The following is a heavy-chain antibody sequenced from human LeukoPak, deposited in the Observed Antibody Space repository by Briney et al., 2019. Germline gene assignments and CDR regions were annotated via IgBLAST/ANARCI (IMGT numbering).Heavy chain of an antibody. Sequence: GGSLRLSCAASGFFFNTNAMSWVRQAPGMGLEWVAAIGNSDETYYADAVKGRFTISRDNAKNTLNLQMNSLRAEDTAVYYCARDLGQYYDTSDNWFDPWGQGTLVTVSS. CDR1: GFFFNTNA. CDR3: ARDLGQYYDTSDNWFDP. CDR2: IGNSDET. V-gene: IGHV3-23*01. D-gene: IGHD3-22*01. J-gene: IGHJ5*02.